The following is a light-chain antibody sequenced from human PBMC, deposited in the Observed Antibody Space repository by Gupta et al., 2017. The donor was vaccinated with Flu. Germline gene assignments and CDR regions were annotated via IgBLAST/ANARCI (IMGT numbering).Light chain of an antibody. Sequence: EVVLTQSPATLSLSPGERAVLSCRASQSVRPSLAWYQQKSGQAPRLLMYDASRRAAGIPARFSGNGSGTDFTLTISTLEPKDFAVYYCQQRSDLPMYTFGQGTKLEIK. CDR2: DAS. J-gene: IGKJ2*01. CDR3: QQRSDLPMYT. V-gene: IGKV3-11*01. CDR1: QSVRPS.